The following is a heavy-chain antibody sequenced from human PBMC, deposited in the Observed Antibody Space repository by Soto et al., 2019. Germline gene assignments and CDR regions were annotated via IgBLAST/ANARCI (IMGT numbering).Heavy chain of an antibody. J-gene: IGHJ3*01. V-gene: IGHV3-48*02. CDR3: VRDDRWAFDF. Sequence: EVQLVESGGGLVQPGGSRRVSCAASGFSFSNYAMDWVRQAQGKGLVGVSYISIGSGYIFYADSVKGRFTISRDDAKNSLYMQMNTLRDEDTAVYYCVRDDRWAFDFWGQGTMVTVSS. CDR2: ISIGSGYI. D-gene: IGHD3-22*01. CDR1: GFSFSNYA.